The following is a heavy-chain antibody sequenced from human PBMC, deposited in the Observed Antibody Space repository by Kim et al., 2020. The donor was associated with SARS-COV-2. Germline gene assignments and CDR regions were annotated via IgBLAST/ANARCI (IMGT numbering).Heavy chain of an antibody. CDR3: AKVFRSYSSGWYYGMDV. CDR2: IWYDGSNK. J-gene: IGHJ6*02. D-gene: IGHD6-19*01. V-gene: IGHV3-33*06. Sequence: GGSLRLSCAASGFTFSSYGMHWVRQAPGKGLEWVAVIWYDGSNKYYADSVKGRFTISRDHSKNTLYLQMNSLRAEDTAVYYCAKVFRSYSSGWYYGMDVWGQGTTVTVSS. CDR1: GFTFSSYG.